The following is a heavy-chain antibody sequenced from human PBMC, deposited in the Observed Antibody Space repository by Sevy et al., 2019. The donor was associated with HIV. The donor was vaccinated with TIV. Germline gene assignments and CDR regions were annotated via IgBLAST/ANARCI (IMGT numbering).Heavy chain of an antibody. V-gene: IGHV3-74*01. CDR3: ARDASSWYGVDY. CDR2: LKSVESST. Sequence: GGSLRLSCAASGFPLSGYWMHWVRQVPGEGLVWVSRLKSVESSTTYADTVKGRFTVSRDNAKNTVYLQMNRLRAEDTGVYYCARDASSWYGVDYWGQGTLVTVSS. D-gene: IGHD6-13*01. CDR1: GFPLSGYW. J-gene: IGHJ4*02.